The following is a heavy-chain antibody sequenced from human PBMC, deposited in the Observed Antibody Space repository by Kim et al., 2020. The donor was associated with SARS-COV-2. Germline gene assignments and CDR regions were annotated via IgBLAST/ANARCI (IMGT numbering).Heavy chain of an antibody. CDR2: IYYSGST. J-gene: IGHJ4*02. V-gene: IGHV4-39*07. D-gene: IGHD6-13*01. CDR3: ARLSSSWYFDY. Sequence: SETLSLTCTVSGGSISSSSYYWGWIRQPPGKGLEWIGSIYYSGSTYYNPSLKSRVTISVDTSKNQFSLKLSSVTAADTAVYYCARLSSSWYFDYWGQGTL. CDR1: GGSISSSSYY.